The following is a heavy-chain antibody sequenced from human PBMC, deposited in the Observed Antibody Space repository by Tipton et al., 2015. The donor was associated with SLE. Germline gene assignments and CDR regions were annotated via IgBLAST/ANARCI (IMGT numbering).Heavy chain of an antibody. J-gene: IGHJ4*02. Sequence: TLSLTCAVSGYSISSGYYWGWIRQPPGKGLEWIGSIYHSGSTYYNPSLKSRVTISVDTSKNQFSLKLSSVTVADTAVYYCARNKLLWFGEGNFWGQGTLVTVSS. CDR1: GYSISSGYY. D-gene: IGHD3-10*01. CDR3: ARNKLLWFGEGNF. V-gene: IGHV4-38-2*01. CDR2: IYHSGST.